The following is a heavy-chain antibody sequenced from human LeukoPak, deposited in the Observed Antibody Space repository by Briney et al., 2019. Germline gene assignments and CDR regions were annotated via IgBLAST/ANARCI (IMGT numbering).Heavy chain of an antibody. CDR2: INSDGSST. CDR1: GFTFSSYW. CDR3: AKALNYYDSSGYYD. Sequence: GGSLRLSCAASGFTFSSYWMHWVRQTPGKGLVWVSRINSDGSSTSYADSVKGRFTISRDNSKNTLYLQMNSLRAEDTAVYYCAKALNYYDSSGYYDWGQGTLVTVSS. V-gene: IGHV3-74*01. D-gene: IGHD3-22*01. J-gene: IGHJ4*02.